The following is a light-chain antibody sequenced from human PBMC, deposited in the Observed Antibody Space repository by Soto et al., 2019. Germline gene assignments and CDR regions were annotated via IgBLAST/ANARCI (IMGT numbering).Light chain of an antibody. V-gene: IGLV6-57*04. CDR3: HSYDSSTPAV. CDR1: SGSIASNY. CDR2: EDN. Sequence: NFMLTQPHSVSESPGKTVTISCTRSSGSIASNYVQWYQQRPGSAPTTVIYEDNQRPSGVPDRFSGSIDSSSNSASLTISGRKTEDEADYYCHSYDSSTPAVFGGGTQLTVL. J-gene: IGLJ7*01.